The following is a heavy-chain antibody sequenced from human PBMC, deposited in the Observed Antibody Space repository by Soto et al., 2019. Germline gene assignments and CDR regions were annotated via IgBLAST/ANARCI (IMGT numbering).Heavy chain of an antibody. Sequence: GGSLRLSCAASGFAFSDYYMSWIRQAPGKGLEWVSYISSSSSYTNYADSVKGRFTISRDNAKNSLYLQMNGLRAEDTAVYYCARDPHRSYYYDSSALGWSDPRGQGPLVTVSS. D-gene: IGHD3-22*01. V-gene: IGHV3-11*06. CDR1: GFAFSDYY. CDR3: ARDPHRSYYYDSSALGWSDP. J-gene: IGHJ5*02. CDR2: ISSSSSYT.